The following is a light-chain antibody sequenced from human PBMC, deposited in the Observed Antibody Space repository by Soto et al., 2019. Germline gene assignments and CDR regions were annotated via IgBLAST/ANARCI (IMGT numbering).Light chain of an antibody. V-gene: IGKV3-20*01. CDR3: HQYRDSPYT. CDR2: GTS. CDR1: QSVSSRY. Sequence: EIVFRQSPGTLSLSPGERATLSCRASQSVSSRYLAWYQQKPGQAPRLLIYGTSIRATGIPDRFIVSGSGTDFTLTISRLEPEDFTVCCCHQYRDSPYTFRPGTKVDIK. J-gene: IGKJ3*01.